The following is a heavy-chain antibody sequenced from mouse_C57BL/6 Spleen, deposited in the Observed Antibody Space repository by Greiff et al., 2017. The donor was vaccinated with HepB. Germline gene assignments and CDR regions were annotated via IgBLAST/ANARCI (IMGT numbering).Heavy chain of an antibody. CDR2: IYWDDDK. J-gene: IGHJ2*01. CDR3: ARIYDYDGPYFDY. D-gene: IGHD2-4*01. Sequence: QVTLKECGPGILQSSQTLSLTCSFSGFSLSTSGMGVSWIRQPSGKGLEWLAHIYWDDDKRYNPSLKSRLTISKDTSRNQVFLKITSVDTADTATYYCARIYDYDGPYFDYWGQGTTLTVSS. CDR1: GFSLSTSGMG. V-gene: IGHV8-12*01.